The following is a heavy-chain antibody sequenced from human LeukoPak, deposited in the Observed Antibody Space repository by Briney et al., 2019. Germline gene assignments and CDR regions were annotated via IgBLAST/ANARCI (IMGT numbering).Heavy chain of an antibody. V-gene: IGHV4-34*01. CDR1: GGSFSGYY. J-gene: IGHJ4*02. Sequence: SETLSLTCAVYGGSFSGYYWSWIRQPPGKGPEWIGEINHSGSTNYNPSLKSRVTISVDTSKNQFSLKLSSVTAADTAVYYCARDAGAAAAFYYFDFWGQGTLVTVSS. CDR3: ARDAGAAAAFYYFDF. CDR2: INHSGST. D-gene: IGHD6-13*01.